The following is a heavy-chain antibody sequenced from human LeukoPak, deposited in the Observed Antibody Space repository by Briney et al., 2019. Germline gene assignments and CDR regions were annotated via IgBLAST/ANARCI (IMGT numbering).Heavy chain of an antibody. CDR3: ARLKYCTNGVCYAGFDY. D-gene: IGHD2-8*01. J-gene: IGHJ4*02. V-gene: IGHV1-3*01. CDR1: GYTFTSYY. CDR2: INAGNGNT. Sequence: ASVKVSCKTSGYTFTSYYIHWVRQAPGQRLEWMGWINAGNGNTKYSQKFQGRVTITRDTSADTAYMELSSLRSEDTAVYYCARLKYCTNGVCYAGFDYWGQGTLVTVSS.